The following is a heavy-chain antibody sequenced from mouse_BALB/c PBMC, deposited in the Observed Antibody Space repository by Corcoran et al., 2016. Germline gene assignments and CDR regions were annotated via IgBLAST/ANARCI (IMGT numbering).Heavy chain of an antibody. D-gene: IGHD3-2*01. J-gene: IGHJ2*01. CDR1: GYSFTSYY. Sequence: QVQLQQSGPELVKPGASVKISCKASGYSFTSYYIHWVKQRPGQGLEWIGWIFPGSGNTKYNEKFKGNATLTADTSSSTAYMQLSSLTSEDSAVYFCAKTARATYYFDYWGQGTTLTVSS. CDR2: IFPGSGNT. CDR3: AKTARATYYFDY. V-gene: IGHV1-66*01.